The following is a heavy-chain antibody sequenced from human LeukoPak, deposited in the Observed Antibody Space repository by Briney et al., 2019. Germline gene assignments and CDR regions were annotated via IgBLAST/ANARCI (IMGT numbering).Heavy chain of an antibody. CDR2: IYSGGST. CDR3: ARRTTIIAAADLANWYFDL. J-gene: IGHJ2*01. CDR1: GFTFNNYA. Sequence: GGSLRLSCAASGFTFNNYAMSWVRQAPGKGLEWVSVIYSGGSTYYADSVKGRFTISRDNSKNTLYLQMNSLRAEDTAVYYCARRTTIIAAADLANWYFDLWGRGTLGTVSA. V-gene: IGHV3-53*01. D-gene: IGHD6-13*01.